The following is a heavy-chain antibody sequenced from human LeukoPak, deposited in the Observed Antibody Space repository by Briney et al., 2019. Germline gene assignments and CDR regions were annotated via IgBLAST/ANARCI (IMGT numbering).Heavy chain of an antibody. D-gene: IGHD4-17*01. Sequence: GGSLRLSCAASGFTFSTHTLHWVRQAPAKGLEWVAAIMYDRSNKHYADSVKGRFTISRDNSKNALFLQINSLRAEDTAVYFCARNPYGDYYFDYWGQGTLVTVSS. CDR1: GFTFSTHT. J-gene: IGHJ4*02. CDR3: ARNPYGDYYFDY. V-gene: IGHV3-30*04. CDR2: IMYDRSNK.